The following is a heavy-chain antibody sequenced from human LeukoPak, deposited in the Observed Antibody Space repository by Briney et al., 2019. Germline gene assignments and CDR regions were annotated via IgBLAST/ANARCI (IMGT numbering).Heavy chain of an antibody. Sequence: SETLSLTCTVSGGSISSTTHYWSWIRQPPGKGLEWIGSMHYSGSTYYNPSLKSRVTISVDTSKNQFSLRLTSVTAADTAVYYCARLSPYCSSTSCYVDYWGQGTLVTVSS. CDR3: ARLSPYCSSTSCYVDY. V-gene: IGHV4-39*01. D-gene: IGHD2-2*01. CDR2: MHYSGST. CDR1: GGSISSTTHY. J-gene: IGHJ4*02.